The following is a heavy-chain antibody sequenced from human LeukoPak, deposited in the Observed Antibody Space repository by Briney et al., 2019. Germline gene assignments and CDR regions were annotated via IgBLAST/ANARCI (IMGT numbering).Heavy chain of an antibody. CDR2: IYYSGST. V-gene: IGHV4-39*01. D-gene: IGHD3-9*01. J-gene: IGHJ5*02. Sequence: SQTLSLTCTVSGGSISSGGYYWSWIRQPPGKGLEWIGSIYYSGSTYYNPSLKSRVTISVDTSKNQFSLKLSSVTAADTAVYYCARTTILGFGNWFDPWGQGTLVTVSS. CDR3: ARTTILGFGNWFDP. CDR1: GGSISSGGYY.